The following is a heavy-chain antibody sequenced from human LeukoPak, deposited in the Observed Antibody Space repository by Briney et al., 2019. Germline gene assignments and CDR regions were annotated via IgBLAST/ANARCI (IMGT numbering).Heavy chain of an antibody. J-gene: IGHJ5*02. CDR1: GYTFTSYD. CDR3: ARNVDTIVSGIGLDP. CDR2: MNPNSGNT. D-gene: IGHD5-18*01. Sequence: ASVKVSCKASGYTFTSYDINWVRQATGQGLEWMGWMNPNSGNTGYAQKFQGRVTITRNTSISTAYMELSSLRSEDTAAYYCARNVDTIVSGIGLDPWGQGTLVTVSS. V-gene: IGHV1-8*03.